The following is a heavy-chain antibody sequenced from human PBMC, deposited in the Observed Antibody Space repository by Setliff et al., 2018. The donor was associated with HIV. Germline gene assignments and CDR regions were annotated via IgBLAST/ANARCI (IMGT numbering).Heavy chain of an antibody. CDR3: ARLPDINSWPFDY. Sequence: SSETLSLTCTVSGGSISSDYWSWIRQPPGKGLEWIGYIHHSGGTQYNPSLMSRLTMSVDSSKNQFSLSLSSVTAADTAVYYCARLPDINSWPFDYWARGTLVTVSS. V-gene: IGHV4-59*01. CDR1: GGSISSDY. J-gene: IGHJ4*02. CDR2: IHHSGGT. D-gene: IGHD6-13*01.